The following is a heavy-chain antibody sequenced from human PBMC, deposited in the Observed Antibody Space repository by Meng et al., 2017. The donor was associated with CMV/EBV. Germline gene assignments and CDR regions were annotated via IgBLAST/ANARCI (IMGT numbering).Heavy chain of an antibody. D-gene: IGHD3-10*01. CDR3: ARTVTRVYGSGRLNWFDP. V-gene: IGHV4-30-4*08. CDR1: GGSISSGDYY. Sequence: SQTLSLTGTVSGGSISSGDYYWSWIRQPPGKGLEWIGYIYYSGSTYYNPSLKSRVTISVDTSKNQFSLKLSSVTAADTAVYYCARTVTRVYGSGRLNWFDPWGQGTLVTVSS. CDR2: IYYSGST. J-gene: IGHJ5*02.